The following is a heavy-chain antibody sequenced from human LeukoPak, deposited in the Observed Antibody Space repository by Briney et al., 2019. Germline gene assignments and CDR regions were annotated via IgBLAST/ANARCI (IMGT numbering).Heavy chain of an antibody. CDR1: GGSFSGYY. V-gene: IGHV4-34*01. CDR2: INHSGST. CDR3: ARERGLRGVIKGVFAY. Sequence: KPSETLSLTCAVYGGSFSGYYWSWIRQPPGKGLEWIGEINHSGSTNYNPSLKSRVTISVDTSKNQFSLKLSSVTAADTAVYYCARERGLRGVIKGVFAYWGQGTLVTVSS. J-gene: IGHJ4*02. D-gene: IGHD3-10*01.